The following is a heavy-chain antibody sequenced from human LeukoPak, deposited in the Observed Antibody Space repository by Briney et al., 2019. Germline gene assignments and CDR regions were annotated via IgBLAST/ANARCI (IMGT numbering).Heavy chain of an antibody. J-gene: IGHJ3*02. Sequence: SETLSLTCTVSGGSISSYYWSWIRQPPGKGLEWIGYIYTSGSTNYNPSLKSRVTISVDTSKNQFSLKLSSVTAADTAVYYCARKRSGYTDDFDIWGQGTMVAVSS. CDR2: IYTSGST. CDR3: ARKRSGYTDDFDI. V-gene: IGHV4-4*09. CDR1: GGSISSYY. D-gene: IGHD3-22*01.